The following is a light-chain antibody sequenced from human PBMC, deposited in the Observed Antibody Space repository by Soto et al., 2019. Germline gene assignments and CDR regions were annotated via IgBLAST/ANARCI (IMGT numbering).Light chain of an antibody. CDR1: SSDVGSHNL. Sequence: QSALTQPASVSASPGQSITISCTGTSSDVGSHNLVSCYQQHPGKAPKHMIYEGSKRPSGVSNRFSGSNSGNTASLTISGLQAEDEADYYCCSYAGSSIVVFGGGTKLTVL. J-gene: IGLJ2*01. CDR3: CSYAGSSIVV. V-gene: IGLV2-23*01. CDR2: EGS.